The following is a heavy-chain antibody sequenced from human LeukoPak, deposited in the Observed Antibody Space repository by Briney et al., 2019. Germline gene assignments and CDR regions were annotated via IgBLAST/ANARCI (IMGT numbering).Heavy chain of an antibody. CDR1: SGSFSGYY. J-gene: IGHJ4*02. D-gene: IGHD3-10*01. CDR2: IKDGGIT. V-gene: IGHV4-34*01. Sequence: PSETLSLTCAVYSGSFSGYYWSWIRLPPGKGLEWIGEIKDGGITNYNPSLRSRVTISKDTSNNQLSLKLHSATAADTAVYYCVRGFSGVAGDHWGQGTLVTVSS. CDR3: VRGFSGVAGDH.